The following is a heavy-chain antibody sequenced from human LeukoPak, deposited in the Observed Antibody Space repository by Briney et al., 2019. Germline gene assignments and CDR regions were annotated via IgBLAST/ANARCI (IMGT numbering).Heavy chain of an antibody. Sequence: GASVKVSCKASGYTFTSYAMHWVRQAPGQRLEWMGWINAGNGNTKYSQKFQGRVTITRDTSASTAYMELSSLRSEDTAVYYCARDRGDYYDSSGYYYWFDPWGRGTLVTVSS. V-gene: IGHV1-3*01. J-gene: IGHJ5*02. CDR1: GYTFTSYA. CDR2: INAGNGNT. D-gene: IGHD3-22*01. CDR3: ARDRGDYYDSSGYYYWFDP.